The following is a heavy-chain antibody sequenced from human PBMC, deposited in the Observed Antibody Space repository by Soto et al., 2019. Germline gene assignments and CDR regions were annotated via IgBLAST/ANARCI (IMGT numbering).Heavy chain of an antibody. V-gene: IGHV4-4*07. CDR2: IYTSGST. Sequence: NPSETLSLTCTVSGGSISSYYWSWIRQPAGKGLEWIGRIYTSGSTNYNPSLKSRVTMSVDTSKNQFSLKLSSVTAADTAVYYCARFGERYYYDSSGPIPDAFDIWGQGTMVTVSS. J-gene: IGHJ3*02. CDR1: GGSISSYY. CDR3: ARFGERYYYDSSGPIPDAFDI. D-gene: IGHD3-22*01.